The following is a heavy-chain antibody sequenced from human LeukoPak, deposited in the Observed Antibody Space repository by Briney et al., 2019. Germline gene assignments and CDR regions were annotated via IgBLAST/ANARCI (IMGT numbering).Heavy chain of an antibody. D-gene: IGHD1-26*01. CDR2: IYPADSDT. CDR3: ARHVSGSYLPPPYYYYYGMDV. CDR1: GYSFTSYW. J-gene: IGHJ6*02. Sequence: GESLKISCKGSGYSFTSYWIGWVRQMPGKGLEWMGIIYPADSDTRYSPSFQGQVPISADKSISTAYLQWSSLKASDTAMYSCARHVSGSYLPPPYYYYYGMDVWGQGTTVTVSS. V-gene: IGHV5-51*01.